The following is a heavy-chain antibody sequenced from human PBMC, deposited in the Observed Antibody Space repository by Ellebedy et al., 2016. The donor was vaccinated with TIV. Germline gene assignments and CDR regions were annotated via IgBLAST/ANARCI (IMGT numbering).Heavy chain of an antibody. V-gene: IGHV4-34*01. CDR1: GGSFSGYY. D-gene: IGHD6-19*01. J-gene: IGHJ6*02. CDR3: ARATFIAVAGTMYYYYGMDV. CDR2: INHSGST. Sequence: SETLSLTCAVYGGSFSGYYWSWIRQTPGKGLEWIGEINHSGSTQYNPSLKSRVTVSVDTSKNQFSLKLSSVTAADTAVYYCARATFIAVAGTMYYYYGMDVWGQGTTVTVSS.